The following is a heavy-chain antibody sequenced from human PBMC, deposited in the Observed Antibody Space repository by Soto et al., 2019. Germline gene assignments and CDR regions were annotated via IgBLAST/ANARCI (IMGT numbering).Heavy chain of an antibody. CDR1: GYSISSGYY. V-gene: IGHV4-38-2*01. CDR2: IYHSGST. Sequence: SETLSPTCAVSGYSISSGYYWGWIRQPPGKGLEWIGSIYHSGSTYYNPSLKSRVTISVDTSKNQFSLKLSSVTAADTAVYYCATRTSGYWNYGMDVWGQGTTVTVSS. J-gene: IGHJ6*02. CDR3: ATRTSGYWNYGMDV. D-gene: IGHD2-8*02.